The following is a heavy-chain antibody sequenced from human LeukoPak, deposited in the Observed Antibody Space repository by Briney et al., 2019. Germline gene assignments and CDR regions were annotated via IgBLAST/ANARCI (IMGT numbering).Heavy chain of an antibody. CDR3: ARSAEIVVVPAAPGYYYYMDV. V-gene: IGHV1-69*13. CDR2: IIPIFGTA. J-gene: IGHJ6*03. Sequence: GASVKVSCKASGYTFTGYYMHWVRQAPGQGLEWMGGIIPIFGTANYAQKFQGRVTITADESTSTAYMELSSLRSEDTAVYYCARSAEIVVVPAAPGYYYYMDVWGKGTTVTVSS. CDR1: GYTFTGYY. D-gene: IGHD2-2*01.